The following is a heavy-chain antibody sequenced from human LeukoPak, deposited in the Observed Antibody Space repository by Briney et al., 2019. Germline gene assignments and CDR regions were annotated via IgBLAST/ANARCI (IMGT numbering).Heavy chain of an antibody. D-gene: IGHD3-10*01. CDR2: IKQDGSEK. Sequence: PGGSLRLSCAASGFTFSSYWMSWVRQAPGKGLQWVANIKQDGSEKYYVDSVKGRFTISRDNAKNSLYLQMNSLRAEDTAVYYCARDFQLLWFGEYYFVYWGQGTLVTVSS. J-gene: IGHJ4*02. CDR1: GFTFSSYW. V-gene: IGHV3-7*01. CDR3: ARDFQLLWFGEYYFVY.